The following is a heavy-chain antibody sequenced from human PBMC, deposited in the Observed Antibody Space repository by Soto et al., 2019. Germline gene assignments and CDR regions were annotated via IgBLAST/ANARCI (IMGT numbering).Heavy chain of an antibody. J-gene: IGHJ4*02. V-gene: IGHV4-4*07. D-gene: IGHD6-13*01. CDR3: ARMRAAGTFDY. CDR1: GGSIIGYY. CDR2: IYSDGST. Sequence: TSETLSLTCTVSGGSIIGYYWSCIRQPAGKGLEWIGRIYSDGSTNYNTPLKSRVTMSVDTSKNQFSLKLTSMTAADTAMYYCARMRAAGTFDYWGQGTLVTVSS.